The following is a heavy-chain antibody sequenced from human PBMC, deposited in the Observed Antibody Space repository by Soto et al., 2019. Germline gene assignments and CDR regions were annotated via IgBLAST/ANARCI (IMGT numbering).Heavy chain of an antibody. D-gene: IGHD3-22*01. CDR2: ISYDGGNK. Sequence: PGGSLRLSCAASGFTFSTYGMHWVRQAPGKGLEWVAIISYDGGNKYYADSVQGRFTISRDNSKNTLYLQMNSLRAEDTAVYYCAKDKGAVVVVMVRGAFYIWGQGTMVPVSS. CDR3: AKDKGAVVVVMVRGAFYI. V-gene: IGHV3-30*18. CDR1: GFTFSTYG. J-gene: IGHJ3*02.